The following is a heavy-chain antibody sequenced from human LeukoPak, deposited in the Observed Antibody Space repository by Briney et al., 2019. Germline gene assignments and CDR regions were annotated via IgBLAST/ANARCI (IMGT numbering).Heavy chain of an antibody. V-gene: IGHV3-13*01. CDR1: GFTVSSYA. D-gene: IGHD1-26*01. Sequence: GGSLRLSCAASGFTVSSYAMHWVRQPIGKGLEWVSALGIAGDTFYPGSVRGRFTISRENAKNSLYLQMNSLRAEDTAMYYCARQKQSHGNFDYWGQGTLVTVSS. CDR3: ARQKQSHGNFDY. J-gene: IGHJ4*02. CDR2: LGIAGDT.